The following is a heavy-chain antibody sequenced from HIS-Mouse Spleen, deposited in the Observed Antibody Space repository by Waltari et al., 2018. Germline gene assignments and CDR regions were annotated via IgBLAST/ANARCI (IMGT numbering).Heavy chain of an antibody. J-gene: IGHJ2*01. CDR3: AREIPYSSSWYDWYFDL. Sequence: QLQLQESGPGLVKPSETLSLTCTVSGGSISSSSYYWGWIRQPPGKGLEWIGSINYSVSTDYNPALTSRVTISVDTSKNQFSLKLSSVTAADTAVYYCAREIPYSSSWYDWYFDLWGRGTLVTVSS. CDR1: GGSISSSSYY. V-gene: IGHV4-39*07. CDR2: INYSVST. D-gene: IGHD6-13*01.